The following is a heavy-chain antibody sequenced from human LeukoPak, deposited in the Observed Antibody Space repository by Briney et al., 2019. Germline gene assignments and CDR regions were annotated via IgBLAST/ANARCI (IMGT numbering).Heavy chain of an antibody. CDR2: ISGSGGST. J-gene: IGHJ4*02. V-gene: IGHV3-23*01. CDR3: AKDFGGYGDYVVYYFDY. Sequence: GGSLRLSCAASGFTFSSYAMSWVRQAPGKGLEWVSAISGSGGSTYYADSVKGRFTISRDNSKNTLYLQMNSLRAEDTAVYYCAKDFGGYGDYVVYYFDYWGQGTLVTVSS. D-gene: IGHD4-17*01. CDR1: GFTFSSYA.